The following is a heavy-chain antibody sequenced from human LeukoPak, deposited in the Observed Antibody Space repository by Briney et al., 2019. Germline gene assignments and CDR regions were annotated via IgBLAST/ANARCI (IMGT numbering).Heavy chain of an antibody. CDR3: ARDGQYSSSAGDFDY. CDR1: GFTFSSYA. CDR2: ISGSGGST. Sequence: PGGSLRLSCAASGFTFSSYAMSWVRQAPGKGLEWVSAISGSGGSTYYADSVKGRFTISRDNSKNTLYLQMNSLRAEDTAIYYCARDGQYSSSAGDFDYWGQGTLVTVSS. V-gene: IGHV3-23*01. J-gene: IGHJ4*02. D-gene: IGHD6-6*01.